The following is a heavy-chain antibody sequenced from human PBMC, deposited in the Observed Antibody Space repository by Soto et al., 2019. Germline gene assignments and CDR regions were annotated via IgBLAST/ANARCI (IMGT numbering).Heavy chain of an antibody. D-gene: IGHD2-15*01. CDR1: GGSISSSSYY. Sequence: QLQLQESGPGLVKPSETLSLTCTVSGGSISSSSYYWGWIRQPPGKGLEWIGSIYYSGSTYYNPSLKSRVTISVDTSKNQFSLKLSSVTAADTAVYYCVRQAGSGGTENFDYWGQGTLVTVSS. CDR2: IYYSGST. CDR3: VRQAGSGGTENFDY. J-gene: IGHJ4*02. V-gene: IGHV4-39*01.